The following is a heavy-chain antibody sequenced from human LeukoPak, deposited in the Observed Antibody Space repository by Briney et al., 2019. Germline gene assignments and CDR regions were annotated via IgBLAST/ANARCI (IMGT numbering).Heavy chain of an antibody. D-gene: IGHD3-22*01. Sequence: SETLSLTCTVSGGSISSYYWSWIRQPPGKGLEWIGDIYYSGSTNYNPSLKSRVTISVDTSKNQFSLKLSSVTAADTAVYYCARDRSVDSSGYYYYYYGMDVWGHGTTVTVSS. CDR2: IYYSGST. J-gene: IGHJ6*02. V-gene: IGHV4-59*01. CDR1: GGSISSYY. CDR3: ARDRSVDSSGYYYYYYGMDV.